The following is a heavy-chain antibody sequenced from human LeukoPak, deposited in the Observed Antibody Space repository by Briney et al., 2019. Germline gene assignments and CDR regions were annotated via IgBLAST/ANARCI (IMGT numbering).Heavy chain of an antibody. Sequence: GGSLRLSCAASGFTFSSYAMSWVRQAPGKGLEWVSAISGSGGSTYYADSVKGRFTISRDNSKNTLYLQMNSLRAEDTAVYYCAKATTTYCSSTSCWIDYWGQGTLVTVSS. CDR3: AKATTTYCSSTSCWIDY. V-gene: IGHV3-23*01. CDR2: ISGSGGST. J-gene: IGHJ4*02. CDR1: GFTFSSYA. D-gene: IGHD2-2*01.